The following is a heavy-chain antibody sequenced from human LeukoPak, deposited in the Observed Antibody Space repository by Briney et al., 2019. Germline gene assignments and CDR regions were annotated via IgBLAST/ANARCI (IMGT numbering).Heavy chain of an antibody. V-gene: IGHV3-30-3*01. D-gene: IGHD6-25*01. J-gene: IGHJ4*02. CDR1: GFTFSSYA. CDR3: AKIPGSRSEYYFDY. CDR2: ISYDGSNK. Sequence: GGSLRLSCAASGFTFSSYAMHWVRQAPGKGLEWVAVISYDGSNKYYADSVKGRFTISRDNSKNTLYLQMNSLRAEDTAVYYCAKIPGSRSEYYFDYWGQGTLVTVSS.